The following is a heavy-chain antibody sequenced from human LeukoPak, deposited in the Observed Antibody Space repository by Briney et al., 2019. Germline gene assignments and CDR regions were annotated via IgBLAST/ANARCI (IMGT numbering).Heavy chain of an antibody. V-gene: IGHV3-7*03. CDR3: ARDFAYKKFDY. D-gene: IGHD2-21*01. Sequence: GGSLRLSCAASGFTFSSYAMHWVRQAPGKGLEWAASISPDGSGKGLVASVRGRFTISRDDAEDSLYLQMNGLRVEDTAVYYCARDFAYKKFDYWGRGTLVTVSS. CDR2: ISPDGSGK. CDR1: GFTFSSYA. J-gene: IGHJ4*02.